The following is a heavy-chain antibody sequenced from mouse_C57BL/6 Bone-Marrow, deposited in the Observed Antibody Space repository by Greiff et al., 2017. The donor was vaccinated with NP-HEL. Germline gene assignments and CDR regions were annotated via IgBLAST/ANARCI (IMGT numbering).Heavy chain of an antibody. V-gene: IGHV1-76*01. Sequence: VQLQQSGAELVRPGASVKLSCKASGYTFTDYYINWVKQRPGQGLEWIARIYPGSGNTYYNEKFTGKATLTAEKSSSTAYMQLSSLTSEDSAVYCCARRYYGISFDYRGQGTTLTVSS. CDR1: GYTFTDYY. J-gene: IGHJ2*01. D-gene: IGHD1-1*01. CDR2: IYPGSGNT. CDR3: ARRYYGISFDY.